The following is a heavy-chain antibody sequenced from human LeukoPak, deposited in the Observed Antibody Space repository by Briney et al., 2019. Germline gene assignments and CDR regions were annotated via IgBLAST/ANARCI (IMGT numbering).Heavy chain of an antibody. CDR1: GFSISNFW. V-gene: IGHV3-74*01. CDR2: INSDGSST. Sequence: PGGSLRLSCAASGFSISNFWMHWVRQAPGKGLVWVSRINSDGSSTTYADSVKGRFTISRDNAKNTLYLQANSLRAEDTTVYYCVRGAARCSGGHCYPDWGRGTLVTVSS. J-gene: IGHJ4*02. CDR3: VRGAARCSGGHCYPD. D-gene: IGHD2-15*01.